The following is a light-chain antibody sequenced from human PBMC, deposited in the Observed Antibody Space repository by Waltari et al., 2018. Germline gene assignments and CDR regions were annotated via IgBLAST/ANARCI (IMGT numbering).Light chain of an antibody. J-gene: IGKJ1*01. CDR3: QQSYSSPWT. CDR1: QSISTY. Sequence: DIQMTQSPSSLSASVGDRVTITCRASQSISTYLNWYQQKPGKAPKLLIYGSNILQSGVPSRFRGSGSGTEFTLTISSLQTEDFAIYYCQQSYSSPWTFGPGTKVEIK. CDR2: GSN. V-gene: IGKV1-39*01.